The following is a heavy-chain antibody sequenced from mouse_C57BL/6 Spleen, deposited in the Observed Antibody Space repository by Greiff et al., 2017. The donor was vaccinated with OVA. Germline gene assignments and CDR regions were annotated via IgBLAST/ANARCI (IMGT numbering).Heavy chain of an antibody. CDR1: GYTFTSYW. J-gene: IGHJ4*01. CDR3: ARYYYGSRDLAMDY. CDR2: IYPGSGST. D-gene: IGHD1-1*01. Sequence: QVQLQQPGAELVKPGASVKMSCKASGYTFTSYWITWVKQRPGQGLEWIGDIYPGSGSTNYNEKFKSKATLTVDTSSSTAYMQLSSLTSEDSAVYYCARYYYGSRDLAMDYWGQGTSVTVSS. V-gene: IGHV1-55*01.